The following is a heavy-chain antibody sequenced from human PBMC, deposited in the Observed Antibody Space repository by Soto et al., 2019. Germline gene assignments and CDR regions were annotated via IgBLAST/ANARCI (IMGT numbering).Heavy chain of an antibody. CDR3: ARDRVESGYPEYFQH. J-gene: IGHJ1*01. CDR2: ISWNSGST. D-gene: IGHD3-22*01. CDR1: GFTFSSYA. Sequence: PGGSLRLSCAASGFTFSSYAMHWVRQAPGRGLEWVSGISWNSGSTYYADSVKGRFTISRDNSKNTLYLQMNSLRAEDTAVYYCARDRVESGYPEYFQHWGQGTLVIVSS. V-gene: IGHV3-23*01.